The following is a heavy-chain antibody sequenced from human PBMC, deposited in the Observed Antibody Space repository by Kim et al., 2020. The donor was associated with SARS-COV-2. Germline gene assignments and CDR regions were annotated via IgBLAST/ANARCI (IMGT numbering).Heavy chain of an antibody. CDR2: INTNTGNP. D-gene: IGHD2-21*02. J-gene: IGHJ4*02. Sequence: ASVKVSCKASGYTFNTYAMHWVRQAPGQVLEWMGWINTNTGNPSYARGFIGRFVFSSETPVSTAYLQITSLKAEDTAVYYCARDLGYCGNDCFPTTFDYWGRGTLVTVSS. CDR1: GYTFNTYA. CDR3: ARDLGYCGNDCFPTTFDY. V-gene: IGHV7-4-1*02.